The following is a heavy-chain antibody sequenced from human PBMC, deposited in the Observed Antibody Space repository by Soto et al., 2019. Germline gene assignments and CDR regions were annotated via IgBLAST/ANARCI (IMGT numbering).Heavy chain of an antibody. V-gene: IGHV4-31*03. D-gene: IGHD4-17*01. CDR3: AIYTMTTVTTGNWFDP. J-gene: IGHJ5*02. CDR2: IYYSGST. CDR1: GGSISSGGYY. Sequence: QVQLQESGPGLVKPSQTLSLTCTVSGGSISSGGYYWSWIRQHPGKGLEWIGYIYYSGSTYYNPSLKSRVTISVDTSKNQFALKLSSVTAADTGVYYCAIYTMTTVTTGNWFDPGGQGTLVTVSS.